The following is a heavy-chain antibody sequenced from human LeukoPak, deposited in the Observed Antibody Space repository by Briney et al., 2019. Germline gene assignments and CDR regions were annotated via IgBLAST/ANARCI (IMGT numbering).Heavy chain of an antibody. V-gene: IGHV4-39*01. D-gene: IGHD1-26*01. J-gene: IGHJ4*02. Sequence: SETLSLTCTVSGGSISSSHNYWAWIRQPPGKGLEWIGNIDYSGSTYYNPSLKGRVTISIDTSKSHFSLKLSSVTAADTAVYYCARQSGSHWFVPSIDYWGQGTLVTVSS. CDR2: IDYSGST. CDR3: ARQSGSHWFVPSIDY. CDR1: GGSISSSHNY.